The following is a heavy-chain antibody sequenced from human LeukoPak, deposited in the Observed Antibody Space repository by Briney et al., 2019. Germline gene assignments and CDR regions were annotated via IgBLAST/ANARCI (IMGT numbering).Heavy chain of an antibody. J-gene: IGHJ3*02. Sequence: PSETLSLTCTVSGGSISSYYWSWIRQPPGKGLEWIGYIYYSGSTNYNPSLKSRVTIPVDTSKNQFSLKLSSVTAADTAVYYCARDATVADDAFDIWGQGTMVTVSS. CDR2: IYYSGST. CDR3: ARDATVADDAFDI. V-gene: IGHV4-59*01. CDR1: GGSISSYY. D-gene: IGHD4-23*01.